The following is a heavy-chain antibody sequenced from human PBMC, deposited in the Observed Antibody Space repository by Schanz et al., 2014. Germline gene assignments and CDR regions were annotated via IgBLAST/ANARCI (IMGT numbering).Heavy chain of an antibody. D-gene: IGHD3-22*01. J-gene: IGHJ4*02. Sequence: QLQLVESGGGVVQPGWSLRLSCAASGFTFSTYGMHWVRQAPGKGLEWLAFLRSDGSRRDYADTVKGRFTISRDNSKNTRYLQMNSLRTEDTAVYFCAKSYDTSGYSGFDYWGQGTLVTVSS. CDR3: AKSYDTSGYSGFDY. V-gene: IGHV3-30*02. CDR2: LRSDGSRR. CDR1: GFTFSTYG.